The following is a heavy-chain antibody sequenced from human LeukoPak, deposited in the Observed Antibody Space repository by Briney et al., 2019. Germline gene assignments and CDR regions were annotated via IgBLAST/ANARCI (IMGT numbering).Heavy chain of an antibody. Sequence: GGSLRLSCAASGFTFSYYTMSWVRQAPGKGMEWVSSISSTGSSIYYADSVKGRFTISRDNAKNSLYLQMSSLRVEDTAVYYCARDDVAWNDVHWFDPWGQGTLVTVSS. CDR3: ARDDVAWNDVHWFDP. V-gene: IGHV3-21*01. J-gene: IGHJ5*02. CDR2: ISSTGSSI. CDR1: GFTFSYYT. D-gene: IGHD1-1*01.